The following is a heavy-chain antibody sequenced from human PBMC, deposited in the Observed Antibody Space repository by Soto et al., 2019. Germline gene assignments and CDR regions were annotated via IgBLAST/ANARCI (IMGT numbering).Heavy chain of an antibody. CDR2: MNPGSGDT. CDR3: ARMSTCSKLNWFET. Sequence: VASVKVSCKASGYSFTNNDVSWVRQATGQGLEWMGWMNPGSGDTGYAQKLQGRVTMTRDISIATAYMELSSLRSNDTAIYYCARMSTCSKLNWFETWRQGSMGTV. D-gene: IGHD2-2*01. V-gene: IGHV1-8*01. CDR1: GYSFTNND. J-gene: IGHJ5*02.